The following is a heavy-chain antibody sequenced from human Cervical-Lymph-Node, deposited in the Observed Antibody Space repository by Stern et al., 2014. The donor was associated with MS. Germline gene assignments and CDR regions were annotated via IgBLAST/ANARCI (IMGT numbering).Heavy chain of an antibody. CDR1: GGSISNYY. Sequence: QVQLQESGPGLLKPSETLSLTCSFSGGSISNYYWSWIRQPPGKGLEWIGYIYYSGSTNYNPSLKSRVTISVDTSKNQFSLKLSSVTAADTAVYYCAASYDSSVYLWDYWGQGTLVTVSS. CDR3: AASYDSSVYLWDY. CDR2: IYYSGST. J-gene: IGHJ4*02. V-gene: IGHV4-59*01. D-gene: IGHD3-22*01.